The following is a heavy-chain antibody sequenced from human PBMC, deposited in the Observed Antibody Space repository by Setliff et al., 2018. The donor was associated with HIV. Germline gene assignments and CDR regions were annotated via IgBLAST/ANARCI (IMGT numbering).Heavy chain of an antibody. CDR1: GGSMSTHY. D-gene: IGHD1-26*01. Sequence: KTSETLSLTCTVSGGSMSTHYWSWIRQTPGKGLEWIGHIYTTGSTHYNPSLRSRVTISIDTSKSHFSLRLKSVTAADTALYYCASGSPFDGFDMWGQGTMVTVS. CDR2: IYTTGST. J-gene: IGHJ3*02. CDR3: ASGSPFDGFDM. V-gene: IGHV4-59*11.